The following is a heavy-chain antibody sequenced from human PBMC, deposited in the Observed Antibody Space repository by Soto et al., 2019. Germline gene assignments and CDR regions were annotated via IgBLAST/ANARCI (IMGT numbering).Heavy chain of an antibody. CDR1: GGTFGSDA. CDR3: ARDRTDSGYYTNWLDP. CDR2: IIPIFGTT. V-gene: IGHV1-69*06. J-gene: IGHJ5*02. D-gene: IGHD3-22*01. Sequence: TVKVSCKASGGTFGSDAITWVRQAPGQGLEWVGRIIPIFGTTNYAQNLQGRVTISADKSTLTSYMELHSLTSDDTALYYCARDRTDSGYYTNWLDPWGQGTQVTVSS.